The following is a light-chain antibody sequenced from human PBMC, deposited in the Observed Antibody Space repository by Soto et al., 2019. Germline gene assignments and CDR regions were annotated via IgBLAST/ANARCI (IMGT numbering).Light chain of an antibody. J-gene: IGLJ3*02. Sequence: QSVLTQPPSVSGAPGQRVTLSCTGSSSNIGAGYNVHWYQQVPGTAPKLLIYGDSNRPSGVPDRFSGSKSGTSASLAITGLQAEDEADYYCQSYDSSLSGWLFGGGTKLTVL. CDR1: SSNIGAGYN. CDR2: GDS. CDR3: QSYDSSLSGWL. V-gene: IGLV1-40*01.